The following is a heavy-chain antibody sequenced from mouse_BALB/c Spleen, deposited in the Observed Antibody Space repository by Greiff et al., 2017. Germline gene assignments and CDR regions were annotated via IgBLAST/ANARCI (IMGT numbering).Heavy chain of an antibody. CDR3: ASQLGFAY. CDR1: GFAFSSYD. D-gene: IGHD4-1*01. J-gene: IGHJ3*01. V-gene: IGHV5-12-1*01. Sequence: EVQGVESGGGLVKPGGSLKLSCAASGFAFSSYDMTWVRQTPEKRLEWVAYISSGGGSTYYPDTVKGRFTISRDNAKNTLYLQMSSLKSEDTAMYYCASQLGFAYWGQGTLVTVSA. CDR2: ISSGGGST.